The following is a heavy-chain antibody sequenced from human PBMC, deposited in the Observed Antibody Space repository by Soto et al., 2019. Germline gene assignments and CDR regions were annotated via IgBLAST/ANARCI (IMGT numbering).Heavy chain of an antibody. D-gene: IGHD3-10*01. CDR3: AKGGPEFGELCDY. CDR2: ISWNSGSI. J-gene: IGHJ4*02. V-gene: IGHV3-9*01. CDR1: GFTFDDYA. Sequence: GGSLRLSCAASGFTFDDYAMHWVRQAPGKGLEWVSGISWNSGSIGYADSVKGRFTISRDNAKNSLYLQMNSLRAEDTALYYCAKGGPEFGELCDYWGQGTLVTVSS.